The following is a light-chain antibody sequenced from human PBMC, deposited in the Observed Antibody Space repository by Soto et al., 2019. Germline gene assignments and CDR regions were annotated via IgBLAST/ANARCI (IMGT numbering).Light chain of an antibody. Sequence: EIVLTQSPAALSLSPGERATLSCRASQRVSSYLAWYQQKPGQAPRLLIYDASNRATGIPARFSGSGSGTDFTLTIRSLEPEDFAVYYCQQRSNWPPYTFGQGTKRESK. V-gene: IGKV3-11*01. CDR3: QQRSNWPPYT. CDR2: DAS. CDR1: QRVSSY. J-gene: IGKJ2*01.